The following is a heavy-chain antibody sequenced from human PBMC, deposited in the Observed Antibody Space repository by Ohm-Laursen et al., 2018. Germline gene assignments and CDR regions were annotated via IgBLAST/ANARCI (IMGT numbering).Heavy chain of an antibody. D-gene: IGHD3-22*01. CDR1: GGTFSSYA. Sequence: ASVKVSCKASGGTFSSYAITWVRQAPGQGLEWMGGIIPIIGIPTYAQKFQGRVTMTRDSSTSTVYMELSSLRSEDTAVYYCARVERYYGSSGYYDYWGQGTLVTVSS. CDR2: IIPIIGIP. V-gene: IGHV1-69*10. J-gene: IGHJ4*02. CDR3: ARVERYYGSSGYYDY.